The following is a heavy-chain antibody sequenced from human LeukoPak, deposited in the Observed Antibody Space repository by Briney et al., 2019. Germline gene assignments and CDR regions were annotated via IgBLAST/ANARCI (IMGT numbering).Heavy chain of an antibody. V-gene: IGHV3-23*01. CDR2: VTGDSGTI. CDR3: AKGWSGYFRSPFDL. J-gene: IGHJ3*01. CDR1: GFTFSRYA. D-gene: IGHD3-3*01. Sequence: GGSLRLSCAASGFTFSRYAMSWVRQAPGKGLEWVSVVTGDSGTIHYSDSVKGRFTISRGNSKNTLYLQMNNLRAEDTAVYYCAKGWSGYFRSPFDLWGQGTMVTVSS.